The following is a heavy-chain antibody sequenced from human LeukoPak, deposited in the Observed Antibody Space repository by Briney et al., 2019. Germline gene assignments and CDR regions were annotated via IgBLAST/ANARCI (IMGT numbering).Heavy chain of an antibody. J-gene: IGHJ4*02. V-gene: IGHV3-33*01. Sequence: PGRSLRLSXAASGFTFSSYGMHWVRQAPGKGLEWVAVIWYDGSNKYYADSVKGRFTISRDNSKSTLYLQMNSLRAEDTAVYYCTRGYIAAAGYFDYWGQGTLVTVSS. D-gene: IGHD6-13*01. CDR1: GFTFSSYG. CDR3: TRGYIAAAGYFDY. CDR2: IWYDGSNK.